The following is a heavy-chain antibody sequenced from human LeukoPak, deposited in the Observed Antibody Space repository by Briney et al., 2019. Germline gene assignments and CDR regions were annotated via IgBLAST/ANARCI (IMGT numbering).Heavy chain of an antibody. CDR2: IYSGGST. CDR1: GFTVSTNY. J-gene: IGHJ4*02. CDR3: ARAAPWLPDS. V-gene: IGHV3-66*01. Sequence: PGGSLRLSCAASGFTVSTNYMSWVRQAPGKGLEWVSVIYSGGSTYYADSVKGRFTISRDNSKNTVYLQMNSLRAEDTAVYYCARAAPWLPDSWGQGTLVTVSS. D-gene: IGHD5-12*01.